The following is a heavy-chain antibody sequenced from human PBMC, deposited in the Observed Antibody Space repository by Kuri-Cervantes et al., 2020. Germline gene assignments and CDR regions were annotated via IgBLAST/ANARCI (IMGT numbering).Heavy chain of an antibody. CDR1: RFTFSDYA. CDR2: ISSSSSAM. D-gene: IGHD5-18*01. Sequence: GGSLRLSCAASRFTFSDYAMHWVRQAPGKGLEWISHISSSSSAMYYADSVKGRFTISRDDAKNSLYLQMNSLRAEDTAVYYCARGYSYGSTSWGQGTQVTVSS. J-gene: IGHJ5*02. CDR3: ARGYSYGSTS. V-gene: IGHV3-48*01.